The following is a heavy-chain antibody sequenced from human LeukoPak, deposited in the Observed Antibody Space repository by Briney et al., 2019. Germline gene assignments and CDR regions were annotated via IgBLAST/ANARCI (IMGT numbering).Heavy chain of an antibody. CDR1: GGSISSSSYY. J-gene: IGHJ4*02. V-gene: IGHV4-39*07. D-gene: IGHD6-19*01. Sequence: PSETLSLTCTVSGGSISSSSYYWGWIRQPPGKGLEWIGEIYHSGSTNYNPSLKSRVTISVDKSKNQFSLKLSSVTAADTAVYYCARQPVAGTVYYFDYWGQGTLVTVSS. CDR3: ARQPVAGTVYYFDY. CDR2: IYHSGST.